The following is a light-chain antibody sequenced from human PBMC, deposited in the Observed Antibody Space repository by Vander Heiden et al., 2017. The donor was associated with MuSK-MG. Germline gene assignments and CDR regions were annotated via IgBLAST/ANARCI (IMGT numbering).Light chain of an antibody. V-gene: IGKV2-28*01. J-gene: IGKJ1*01. Sequence: DIVMTQSPLSLPVTPGEPASISCRSSQSLLHSNGYNYLDWYRQKPGQSPQLLIYLGSNPASGVSDRVSGSGSGTEHDIKDITPEDVGVYYCKQCVPAHTFGQGTKVEIK. CDR2: LGS. CDR3: KQCVPAHT. CDR1: QSLLHSNGYNY.